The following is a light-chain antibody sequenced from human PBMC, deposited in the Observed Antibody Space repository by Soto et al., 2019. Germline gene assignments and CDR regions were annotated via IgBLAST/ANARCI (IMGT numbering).Light chain of an antibody. V-gene: IGLV2-8*01. CDR1: SSDVGGYNY. J-gene: IGLJ2*01. Sequence: QSVLTQPPSASGSPGQSVTISCTGTSSDVGGYNYVSWYQQHPGKAPKLMIYEVSERPSGVPDRFSGSKSSNTASLTVSGLQAEDEADYYCCSYAGSGTYILFGGGTKVTVL. CDR2: EVS. CDR3: CSYAGSGTYIL.